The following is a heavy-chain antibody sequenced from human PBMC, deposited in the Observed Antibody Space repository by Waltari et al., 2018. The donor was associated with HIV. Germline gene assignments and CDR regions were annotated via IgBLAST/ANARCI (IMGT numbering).Heavy chain of an antibody. Sequence: QVQLVQSGAEVKKPGASVKVSCKASGYTFSNYYMHWVRQAPGQGLEWMGIINPTGGITTYAQKFQGRVTMTRDTSTNTVYMEMSSLRSEDTAVYYCAPAIMAGAAGPRYYFDYWGQGTLVTVSS. CDR1: GYTFSNYY. D-gene: IGHD2-2*02. CDR2: INPTGGIT. J-gene: IGHJ4*02. CDR3: APAIMAGAAGPRYYFDY. V-gene: IGHV1-46*01.